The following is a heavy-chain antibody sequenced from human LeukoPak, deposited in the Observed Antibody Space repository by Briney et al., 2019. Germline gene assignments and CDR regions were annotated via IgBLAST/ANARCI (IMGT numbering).Heavy chain of an antibody. CDR2: IYYSGST. V-gene: IGHV4-59*01. CDR1: GGSISSYY. CDR3: ARLNDFWSGYFRYFDY. Sequence: SETLSLNCTVSGGSISSYYWSWIRQPPGKGLEWIGHIYYSGSTNYKPSLKSRVTISVDTYKNQFSLKLSSVTAADTAVYYCARLNDFWSGYFRYFDYWGQGTLVTVSS. J-gene: IGHJ4*02. D-gene: IGHD3-3*01.